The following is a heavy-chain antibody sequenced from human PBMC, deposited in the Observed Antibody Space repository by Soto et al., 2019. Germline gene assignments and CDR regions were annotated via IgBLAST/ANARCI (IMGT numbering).Heavy chain of an antibody. CDR1: GFTFSSDC. D-gene: IGHD6-19*01. CDR3: AREEADSSADLIDP. Sequence: EVQLVESGGGLVQPGGSLRLSCAASGFTFSSDCMSWVRQAPGKGLEWVANIKQDGSEKYYVDSVKGRFTISRDNATNSLYLQMNSLRAEDTAVYYCAREEADSSADLIDPWGQGTLVTVSS. V-gene: IGHV3-7*01. CDR2: IKQDGSEK. J-gene: IGHJ5*02.